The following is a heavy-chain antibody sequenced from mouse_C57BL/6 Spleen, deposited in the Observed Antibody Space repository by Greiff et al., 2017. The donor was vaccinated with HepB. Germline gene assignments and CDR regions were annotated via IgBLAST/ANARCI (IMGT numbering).Heavy chain of an antibody. D-gene: IGHD2-2*01. J-gene: IGHJ2*01. V-gene: IGHV1-54*01. CDR3: ARERGYDGDY. CDR1: GYAFTNYL. Sequence: VQLQQSGAELVRPGTSVKVSCKASGYAFTNYLIEWVKQRPGQGLEWIGVINPGSGGTNYNEKFKGKATLTADKSSSTAYMQLSSLTSEDSAVYFCARERGYDGDYWGQGTTLTVSS. CDR2: INPGSGGT.